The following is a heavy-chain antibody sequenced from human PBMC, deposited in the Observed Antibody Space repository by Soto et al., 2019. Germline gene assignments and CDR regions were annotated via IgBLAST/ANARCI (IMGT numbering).Heavy chain of an antibody. D-gene: IGHD1-26*01. CDR2: IKEDGSQK. Sequence: PGGSLRLSCAASGFSFSMYWMSWVRQAPGKGLEWVANIKEDGSQKYYVDSVKGRFTISRDNAKNSLYLQMNSLRAEDTAVYYCARHQVGYRVTDYWGQGTLVTVSS. J-gene: IGHJ4*02. V-gene: IGHV3-7*01. CDR1: GFSFSMYW. CDR3: ARHQVGYRVTDY.